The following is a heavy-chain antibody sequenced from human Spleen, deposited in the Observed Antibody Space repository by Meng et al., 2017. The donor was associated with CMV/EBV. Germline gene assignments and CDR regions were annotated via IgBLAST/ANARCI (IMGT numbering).Heavy chain of an antibody. V-gene: IGHV4-34*01. CDR3: ARDSGGYGLDAFDI. CDR2: INHSGST. Sequence: GSLRLSCAVYGGSFSGYYWSWLRQPPGKGLEWIGEINHSGSTNYNPSLKSRVTISVDTSKSQFSLKMRSVTAADTAVYYCARDSGGYGLDAFDIWGQGTMVTVSS. D-gene: IGHD2-15*01. J-gene: IGHJ3*02. CDR1: GGSFSGYY.